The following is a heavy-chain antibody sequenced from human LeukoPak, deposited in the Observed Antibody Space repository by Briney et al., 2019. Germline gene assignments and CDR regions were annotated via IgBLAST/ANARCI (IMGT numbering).Heavy chain of an antibody. Sequence: ASVTVSCKASGYTFTGYYMHWVRQAPGQGLEWMGWINPNSGGTNYAQKFQGRVTMTRDTSISTAYMELSRLRSDDTAVYYCARDLEWLYPGGAFDIWGQGTMVTVSS. J-gene: IGHJ3*02. CDR3: ARDLEWLYPGGAFDI. CDR2: INPNSGGT. D-gene: IGHD3-3*01. V-gene: IGHV1-2*02. CDR1: GYTFTGYY.